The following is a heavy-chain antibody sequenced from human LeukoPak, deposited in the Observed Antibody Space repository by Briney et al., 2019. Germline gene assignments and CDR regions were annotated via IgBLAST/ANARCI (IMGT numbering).Heavy chain of an antibody. CDR2: INHSGST. J-gene: IGHJ3*02. Sequence: SETLSLTCAVYGGSFSGYYWSWIRQPPGKGLEWIGEINHSGSTNYNPSLKSRVTISVDTSKNQFSLKLSSVTAADTAVYYCASTRWELDAFDIWGQGTMVTVSS. CDR1: GGSFSGYY. CDR3: ASTRWELDAFDI. V-gene: IGHV4-34*01. D-gene: IGHD1-26*01.